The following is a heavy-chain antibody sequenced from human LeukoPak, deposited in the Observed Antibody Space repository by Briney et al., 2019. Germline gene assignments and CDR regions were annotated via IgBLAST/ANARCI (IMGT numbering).Heavy chain of an antibody. Sequence: PGGSLRLSCAASGFAFSDYGMHWVRRAPGKGLEWVAVILYDGSNKYYSDSVKGRFTISRDNTKNTVYLQMNSLRAEDTAVYYCARDTVGVVTAILDYWGQGTLVTVSS. V-gene: IGHV3-33*01. CDR2: ILYDGSNK. CDR3: ARDTVGVVTAILDY. CDR1: GFAFSDYG. J-gene: IGHJ4*02. D-gene: IGHD2-21*02.